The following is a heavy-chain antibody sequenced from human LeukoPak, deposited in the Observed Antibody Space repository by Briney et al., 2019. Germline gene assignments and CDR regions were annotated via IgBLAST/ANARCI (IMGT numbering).Heavy chain of an antibody. V-gene: IGHV3-23*01. D-gene: IGHD1-14*01. CDR3: AKDRNDYTDY. Sequence: HPGGSLRLSCAASGFTFSSYAMSWVRQAPGKGLECVSAISGSGVSTYYADSVKGRFTISRDNSKNTLYLQMNSVRAEDTAVYYCAKDRNDYTDYWGQGTLVTVS. CDR2: ISGSGVST. CDR1: GFTFSSYA. J-gene: IGHJ4*02.